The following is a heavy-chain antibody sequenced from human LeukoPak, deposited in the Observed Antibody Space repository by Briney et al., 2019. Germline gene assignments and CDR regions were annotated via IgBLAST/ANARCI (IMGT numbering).Heavy chain of an antibody. CDR3: AREGGLGSKFDP. V-gene: IGHV4-31*03. D-gene: IGHD3-10*01. CDR2: IYYSGST. Sequence: SQTLSLTCTVSGGSIRSGSYLWSWIRQHPGMGLGWLGYIYYSGSTYYNPSLKSRVTISVDTSKNQFSLRLSSVTAADTAVYYCAREGGLGSKFDPWGQGTLVTVSS. CDR1: GGSIRSGSYL. J-gene: IGHJ5*02.